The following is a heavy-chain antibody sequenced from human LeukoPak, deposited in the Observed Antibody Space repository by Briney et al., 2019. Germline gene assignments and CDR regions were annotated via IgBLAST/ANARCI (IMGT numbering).Heavy chain of an antibody. Sequence: GGSLRLSCAASGFSFSSHWMHCVRQAPGKGLVLVSRIKSDETTANYADSVRGRFTISKDNAKNTLYLQMNNLRAEDTAVYYCALHYSNYPFDYWGQGPLVTVSS. CDR2: IKSDETTA. CDR1: GFSFSSHW. CDR3: ALHYSNYPFDY. J-gene: IGHJ4*02. V-gene: IGHV3-74*01. D-gene: IGHD4-11*01.